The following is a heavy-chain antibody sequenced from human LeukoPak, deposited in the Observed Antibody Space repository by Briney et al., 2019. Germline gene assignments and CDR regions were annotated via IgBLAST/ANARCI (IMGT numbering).Heavy chain of an antibody. CDR2: IYYSGST. V-gene: IGHV4-39*01. J-gene: IGHJ4*02. CDR1: GGSISSSSCY. Sequence: SETLSLTCTVSGGSISSSSCYWGWIRQPPGKGLEWIGSIYYSGSTYYNPSLKSRVTISVDTSKNQFSLKLTSVTAADTAVYYCARYGYGYFDYWGQGTLVTVSS. D-gene: IGHD5-18*01. CDR3: ARYGYGYFDY.